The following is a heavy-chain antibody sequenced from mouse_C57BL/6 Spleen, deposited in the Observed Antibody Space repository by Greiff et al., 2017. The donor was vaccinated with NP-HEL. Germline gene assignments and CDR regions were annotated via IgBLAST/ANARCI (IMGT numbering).Heavy chain of an antibody. V-gene: IGHV1-64*01. J-gene: IGHJ3*01. CDR3: AKGDSPFAD. Sequence: VQLQQPGAELVKPGASVKLSCKASGYTFTSYWMHWVKQRPGQGLEWIGMIHPNSGSTNYNEKFKSKATLTVDKSSSTAYVQLSSLTSEDSAVYYCAKGDSPFADWGQETLVTVSA. CDR2: IHPNSGST. CDR1: GYTFTSYW.